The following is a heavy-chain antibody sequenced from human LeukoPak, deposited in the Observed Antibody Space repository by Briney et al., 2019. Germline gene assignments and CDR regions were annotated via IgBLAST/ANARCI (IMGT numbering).Heavy chain of an antibody. Sequence: SSETLSLTCTVSGGSISSSSYYWGWIRQPPGKGLEWIGSIYYSGSTYYNPSLKSRVTISVDTSKNQFSLKLSSVTAADTAVYYCARVGDDYGDYGGGNDAFDIWGQGTMVTVSS. D-gene: IGHD4-17*01. CDR2: IYYSGST. CDR3: ARVGDDYGDYGGGNDAFDI. CDR1: GGSISSSSYY. V-gene: IGHV4-39*07. J-gene: IGHJ3*02.